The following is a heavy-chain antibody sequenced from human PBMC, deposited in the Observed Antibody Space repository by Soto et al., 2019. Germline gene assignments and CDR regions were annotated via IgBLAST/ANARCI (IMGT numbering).Heavy chain of an antibody. CDR2: IYYSGST. Sequence: SETLSLTCTVSGGSISNYYWSRIRQPPGKGLEWIGYIYYSGSTNYNPSLKSRVTISVDTSKNQFSLKLSSVTAADTAVYYCARGGSSSVLWGQGTLVTVSS. CDR1: GGSISNYY. CDR3: ARGGSSSVL. J-gene: IGHJ4*02. V-gene: IGHV4-59*01. D-gene: IGHD3-22*01.